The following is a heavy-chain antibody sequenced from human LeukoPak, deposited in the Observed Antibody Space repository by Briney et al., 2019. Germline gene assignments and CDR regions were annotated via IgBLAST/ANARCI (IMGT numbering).Heavy chain of an antibody. V-gene: IGHV4-34*01. CDR2: INHSGST. J-gene: IGHJ4*02. CDR1: GGSFSGYY. Sequence: PSETLSLTCAVYGGSFSGYYWSWIRQPPGKGLEWIGEINHSGSTNYNPSLKSRVTISVDTSKNQFSLKLSSVTAADTAVYYCARDDYSSGYVDYWGQGTLVTVSS. CDR3: ARDDYSSGYVDY. D-gene: IGHD3-22*01.